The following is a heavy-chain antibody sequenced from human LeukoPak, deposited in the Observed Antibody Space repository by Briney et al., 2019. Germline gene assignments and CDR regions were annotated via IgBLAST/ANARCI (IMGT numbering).Heavy chain of an antibody. CDR2: ISGSGAST. V-gene: IGHV3-23*01. CDR3: AKDVGKWESLHFFDY. J-gene: IGHJ4*02. Sequence: GGSLRLSCLTSGFTLSTNAMSWVRQAPGKGLEWISGISGSGASTYYADSVKGQFTISRDDSRNTLYLQMNSLRGDDTAVYYCAKDVGKWESLHFFDYWGQGTLVTVSS. CDR1: GFTLSTNA. D-gene: IGHD1-26*01.